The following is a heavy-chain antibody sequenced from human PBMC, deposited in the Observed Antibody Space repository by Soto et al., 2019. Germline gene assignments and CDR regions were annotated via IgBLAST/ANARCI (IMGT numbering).Heavy chain of an antibody. CDR2: IHYGGRI. CDR3: ASYTSGTMFDP. CDR1: GDSIKRSGSY. Sequence: SETLSLTCTVSGDSIKRSGSYWGWVRQPPGKGLEWIGSIHYGGRIDYNPALKSRLTIAADTSSSRFSLRLTSVTAADTAVYFCASYTSGTMFDPWGRGILVTVSS. D-gene: IGHD2-2*02. J-gene: IGHJ5*02. V-gene: IGHV4-39*01.